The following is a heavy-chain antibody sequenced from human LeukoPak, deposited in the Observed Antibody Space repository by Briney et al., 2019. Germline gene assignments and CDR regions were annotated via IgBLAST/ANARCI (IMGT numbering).Heavy chain of an antibody. Sequence: SETLSLTCTVSGGSISSYYWSWIRQPPGKGLEWIGYIYYSGSTNYNPSLKSRVTISVDTSKNQFSLKLSSVTAADTAVYYCARHTTHGDYNPNDYWGQGTLVTVSS. CDR2: IYYSGST. CDR1: GGSISSYY. V-gene: IGHV4-59*08. CDR3: ARHTTHGDYNPNDY. D-gene: IGHD3-16*01. J-gene: IGHJ4*02.